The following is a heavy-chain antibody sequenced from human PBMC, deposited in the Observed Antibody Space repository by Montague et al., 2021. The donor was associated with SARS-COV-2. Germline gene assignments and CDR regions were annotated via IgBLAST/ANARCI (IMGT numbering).Heavy chain of an antibody. D-gene: IGHD2-21*02. CDR3: ARRSRVVTAIWALRTSLTSWFDP. CDR1: AGSFGGYS. V-gene: IGHV4-34*01. J-gene: IGHJ5*02. CDR2: IDHSGST. Sequence: SETRSLTCAVYAGSFGGYSWSWIRQPPGKGLEWIGEIDHSGSTDYNPSXXSRVTISVDTSKNQFSLKLSSVTAADTAVYYCARRSRVVTAIWALRTSLTSWFDPWGQGTLVTVSS.